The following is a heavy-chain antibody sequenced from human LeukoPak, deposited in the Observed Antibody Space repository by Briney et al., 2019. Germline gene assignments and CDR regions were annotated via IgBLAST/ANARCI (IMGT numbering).Heavy chain of an antibody. CDR3: AREVFGVDYYYYMDV. CDR1: GGSISSDY. D-gene: IGHD3-3*01. Sequence: SETLSLTCTVSGGSISSDYWSWIRQPPGKGLECVGHIYYSGSTNSNPSLKSRVSMSVDTSKNQFSLNLSSVTAADTAIYYCAREVFGVDYYYYMDVWGKGTTVIVSS. CDR2: IYYSGST. V-gene: IGHV4-59*01. J-gene: IGHJ6*03.